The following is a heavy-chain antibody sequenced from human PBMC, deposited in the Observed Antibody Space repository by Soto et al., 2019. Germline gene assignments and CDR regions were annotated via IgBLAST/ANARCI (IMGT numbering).Heavy chain of an antibody. Sequence: QVQLQESGPGLVKPSETLSLICSASGGSISSVYWSWFRLPPGKRLEYIGFIYDGGSPNYNPSLVSRVIISAVRSKSNFSMKVSSVSAADTAVCYCSRGECFSRGYGMDVWGRGTTVTV. CDR2: IYDGGSP. J-gene: IGHJ6*02. CDR1: GGSISSVY. D-gene: IGHD3-10*01. CDR3: SRGECFSRGYGMDV. V-gene: IGHV4-59*01.